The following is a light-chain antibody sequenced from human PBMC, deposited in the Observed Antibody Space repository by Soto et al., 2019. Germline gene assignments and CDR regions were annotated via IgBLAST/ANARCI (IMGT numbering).Light chain of an antibody. J-gene: IGKJ1*01. V-gene: IGKV3-20*01. Sequence: EIVLTQFPDTLSLSPGERATLSSRASQSVSSSSLAWYQQKRGQAPRLLIHGASSRATGIPDRFSGSGSGTDFTLTISRLEPEDFAVYYCQQYGSSPRTFGQGTKVDIK. CDR1: QSVSSSS. CDR3: QQYGSSPRT. CDR2: GAS.